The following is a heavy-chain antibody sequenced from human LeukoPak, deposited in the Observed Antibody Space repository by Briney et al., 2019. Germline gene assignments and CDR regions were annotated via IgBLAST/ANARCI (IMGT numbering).Heavy chain of an antibody. J-gene: IGHJ4*02. CDR1: GYTFTGYY. Sequence: ASVKVSCKASGYTFTGYYMHWVRQAPGQGLEWMGWINPNSGGTNYAQKFQGRVTMTRDTSISTACMELSRLRSDDTAVYYCARDAGERYSYGSAVDYWGQGTLVTVSS. V-gene: IGHV1-2*02. CDR3: ARDAGERYSYGSAVDY. CDR2: INPNSGGT. D-gene: IGHD5-18*01.